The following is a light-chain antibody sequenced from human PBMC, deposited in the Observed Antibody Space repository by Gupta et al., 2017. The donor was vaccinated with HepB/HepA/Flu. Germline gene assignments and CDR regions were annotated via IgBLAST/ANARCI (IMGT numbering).Light chain of an antibody. J-gene: IGKJ1*01. CDR2: SAS. CDR3: HHYGSSSWT. CDR1: QYVSSTY. Sequence: EIVLTQSPGTLSLSPGERATLSCRASQYVSSTYLAWYQQRPGQAPRLLIYSASNKATGIPDSFSSSGSGTDFTLTISRLEPEDFAVYYCHHYGSSSWTFGQGTEVEIK. V-gene: IGKV3-20*01.